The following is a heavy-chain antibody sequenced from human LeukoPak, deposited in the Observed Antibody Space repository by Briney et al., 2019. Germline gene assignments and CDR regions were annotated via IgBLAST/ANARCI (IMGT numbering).Heavy chain of an antibody. D-gene: IGHD3-22*01. CDR1: GYSFASYW. CDR3: ARSDSSGTARGIQY. J-gene: IGHJ1*01. Sequence: GESLKISCKGSGYSFASYWIGWVRQMPGEGLEWMGIIDPGDSDTRYSPSFQGQVTISADTSISTAYLQWSSLKASDTAMYYCARSDSSGTARGIQYWGQGTLVTVSS. CDR2: IDPGDSDT. V-gene: IGHV5-51*01.